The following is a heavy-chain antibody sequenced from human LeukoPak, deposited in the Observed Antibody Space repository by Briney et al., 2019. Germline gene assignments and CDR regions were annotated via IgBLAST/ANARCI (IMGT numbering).Heavy chain of an antibody. J-gene: IGHJ4*02. V-gene: IGHV3-11*01. D-gene: IGHD4/OR15-4a*01. CDR2: ISSSGGTI. CDR3: ARDRDYADY. Sequence: GGSLRLSCAASGFTFRDYYMSWFRQAPGKGLEWVAYISSSGGTIYHADSVKGRFTIARDNIKNALYLQMNSLRAEDTAVYYCARDRDYADYWGQGILVTVSS. CDR1: GFTFRDYY.